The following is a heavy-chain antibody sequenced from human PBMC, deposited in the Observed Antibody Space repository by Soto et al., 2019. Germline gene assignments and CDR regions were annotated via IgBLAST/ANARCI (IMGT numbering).Heavy chain of an antibody. V-gene: IGHV3-9*01. CDR3: AKDNYDYSKGTYYFDY. CDR2: ISWNSGSI. J-gene: IGHJ4*02. CDR1: GFTFDAYA. D-gene: IGHD4-4*01. Sequence: EVQLVESGGGLVQPGRSLRLSCAASGFTFDAYAMHWVRQAPGKGLEWVSGISWNSGSIGYADSVKGRFTISRDNAKNSLYLQMNSLRAEDTALYYCAKDNYDYSKGTYYFDYWGQGTLVTVSS.